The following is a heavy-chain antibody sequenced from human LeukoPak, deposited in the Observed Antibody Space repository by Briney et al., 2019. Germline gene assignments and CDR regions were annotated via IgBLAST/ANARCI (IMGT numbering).Heavy chain of an antibody. V-gene: IGHV3-23*01. CDR2: ISGSGGTT. CDR1: GFTFSSYA. J-gene: IGHJ4*02. Sequence: PGGSLRLSCAASGFTFSSYAMSWVRQAPGKGLGWVSGISGSGGTTYYAVSVKGRFTISRDNSKNTLYLQMNSLRAEDTAVYYCAKAAGSEDYWGQGTLVTVSS. CDR3: AKAAGSEDY.